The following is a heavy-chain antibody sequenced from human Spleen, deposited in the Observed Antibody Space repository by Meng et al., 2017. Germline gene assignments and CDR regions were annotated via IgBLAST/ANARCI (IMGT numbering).Heavy chain of an antibody. CDR1: GGSLSSSNW. D-gene: IGHD1-26*01. CDR3: ARWDRSGSYQVY. J-gene: IGHJ4*02. V-gene: IGHV4-4*02. CDR2: IYQSGST. Sequence: VQQQEPGPGRGKPCEPRSLTFGVSGGSLSSSNWWSWVRQPPGKGLQWIGEIYQSGSTSSYNPSLRSRVTMSLDTSRNQISLMLTSVTAADTAVYYCARWDRSGSYQVYWGQGTLVTVSS.